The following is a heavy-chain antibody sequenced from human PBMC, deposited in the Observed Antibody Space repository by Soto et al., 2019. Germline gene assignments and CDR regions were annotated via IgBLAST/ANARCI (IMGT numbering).Heavy chain of an antibody. Sequence: QLQLQESGPGLVKPSETLSLTCTVSGGSISSSSYYWGWIRQPPGKGLEWIGSIYYSGSTYYNPSLKSRVTISVDTSKNQFSLKLSSVTAADTAVYYCARAAPDYYGDYVFLGAFDIWGQGTMVTVSS. CDR3: ARAAPDYYGDYVFLGAFDI. V-gene: IGHV4-39*01. CDR1: GGSISSSSYY. D-gene: IGHD4-17*01. CDR2: IYYSGST. J-gene: IGHJ3*02.